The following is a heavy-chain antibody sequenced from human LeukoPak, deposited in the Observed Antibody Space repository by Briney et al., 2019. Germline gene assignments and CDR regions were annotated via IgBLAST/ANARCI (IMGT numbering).Heavy chain of an antibody. CDR2: ISSSSSTI. CDR1: GFTFSSYS. V-gene: IGHV3-48*01. CDR3: ARGQGPYYFDY. J-gene: IGHJ4*02. Sequence: GGSLRLSCAASGFTFSSYSMNWARQAPGKGLEWVSYISSSSSTIYYADSVKGRFTISRDNAKNSLYLQMNSLRAEDTAVYYCARGQGPYYFDYWGQGTLVTVSS.